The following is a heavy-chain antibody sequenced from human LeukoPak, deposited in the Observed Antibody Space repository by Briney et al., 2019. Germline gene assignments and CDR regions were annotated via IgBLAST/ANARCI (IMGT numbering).Heavy chain of an antibody. D-gene: IGHD3-22*01. Sequence: SGGSLRLSCAASGFTFSIYAMSWVRQAPGKGLEWVSSISGSGGRTYYADSVKGRFTISRDNSKNTLYLQMNSLRAEDTAVYYCTKGPYYYDSSGYSRRWFDPWGQGTLVTVSS. CDR1: GFTFSIYA. CDR3: TKGPYYYDSSGYSRRWFDP. J-gene: IGHJ5*02. CDR2: ISGSGGRT. V-gene: IGHV3-23*01.